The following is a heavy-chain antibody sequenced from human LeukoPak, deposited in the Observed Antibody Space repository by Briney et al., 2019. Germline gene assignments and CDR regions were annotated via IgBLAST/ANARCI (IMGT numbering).Heavy chain of an antibody. Sequence: GGSLRLSCEASGFTFNKFAMSWVRQAPGKGPEWVSAIGSNGSTTFYADSVKGRCTISRDNSKNTVYLEMNSLRAEDTAIYYCAKVSVGPLSRPTHVALYYGMDVWGQGTTVTVSS. CDR1: GFTFNKFA. V-gene: IGHV3-23*01. CDR3: AKVSVGPLSRPTHVALYYGMDV. D-gene: IGHD2-8*01. J-gene: IGHJ6*02. CDR2: IGSNGSTT.